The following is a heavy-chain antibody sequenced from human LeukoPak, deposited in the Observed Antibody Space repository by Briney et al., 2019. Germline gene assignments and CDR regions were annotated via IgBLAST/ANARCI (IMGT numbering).Heavy chain of an antibody. CDR3: ARDQSRYSSSSVYYGMDV. V-gene: IGHV3-30*03. CDR1: GFTFSSYG. Sequence: GRSLRLSCAASGFTFSSYGMHWVRQTPGKGLEWVAVMSYDGSNKYYADSVKGRFTISRDNSKNTLYLQMNSLRAEDTAVYYCARDQSRYSSSSVYYGMDVWGQGTTVTVSS. D-gene: IGHD6-6*01. CDR2: MSYDGSNK. J-gene: IGHJ6*02.